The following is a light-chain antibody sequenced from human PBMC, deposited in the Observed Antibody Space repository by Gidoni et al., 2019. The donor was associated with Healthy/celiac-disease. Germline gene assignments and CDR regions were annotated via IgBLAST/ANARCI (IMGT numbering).Light chain of an antibody. J-gene: IGKJ2*01. CDR1: HRVSSGS. V-gene: IGKV3-20*01. CDR2: GAS. Sequence: IVLTQSPDTLSLSPGERDTLSCRASHRVSSGSLVWYQQKLGQAPRLLIYGASSRATGIPDRFSCSGSGTDFTLTISRLEPEAFAVYYCQQYGSSPLVTFGQGTKLEIK. CDR3: QQYGSSPLVT.